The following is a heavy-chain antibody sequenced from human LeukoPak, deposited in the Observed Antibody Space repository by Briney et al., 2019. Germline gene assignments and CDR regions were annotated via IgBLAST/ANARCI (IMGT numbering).Heavy chain of an antibody. Sequence: GGSLRLSCAASGFTFSKNDMHWVRQAPGKGLEWVAVLSYDGRNTYYAESVKGRFTISRDNTKNTLYLQLNSLRPEDTAVYCCARPRYSGSYLDAFDIWGQGTMVTVSS. D-gene: IGHD1-26*01. CDR3: ARPRYSGSYLDAFDI. CDR1: GFTFSKND. CDR2: LSYDGRNT. V-gene: IGHV3-30*03. J-gene: IGHJ3*02.